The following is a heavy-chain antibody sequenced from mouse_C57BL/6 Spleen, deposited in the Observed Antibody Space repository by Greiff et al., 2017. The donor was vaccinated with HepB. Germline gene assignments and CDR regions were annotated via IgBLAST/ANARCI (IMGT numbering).Heavy chain of an antibody. CDR2: IYPGSGST. D-gene: IGHD1-1*01. Sequence: QVQLQQPGAELVKPGASVKMSCKASGYTFTSYWITWVKQRPGQGLEWIGDIYPGSGSTNYNEKFKSKATLTVDTSSSTAYMQLISLTSEDSAVYYCANYYGSSYAFDYWGQGTTLTVSS. J-gene: IGHJ2*01. CDR1: GYTFTSYW. V-gene: IGHV1-55*01. CDR3: ANYYGSSYAFDY.